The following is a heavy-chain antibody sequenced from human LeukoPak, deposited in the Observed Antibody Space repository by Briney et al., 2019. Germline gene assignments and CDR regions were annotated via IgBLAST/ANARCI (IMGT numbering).Heavy chain of an antibody. Sequence: PGGSLRLSCAASGFTFSSYAMHWVRQAPGKGLEWVAVISYDGSNKYYADSVKGRFTISRDNSKNTLYLQMSSLRAKDTAVYYCARDTGITIFGVDYYYGMDVWGQGTTVTVSS. J-gene: IGHJ6*02. V-gene: IGHV3-30-3*01. D-gene: IGHD3-3*01. CDR3: ARDTGITIFGVDYYYGMDV. CDR2: ISYDGSNK. CDR1: GFTFSSYA.